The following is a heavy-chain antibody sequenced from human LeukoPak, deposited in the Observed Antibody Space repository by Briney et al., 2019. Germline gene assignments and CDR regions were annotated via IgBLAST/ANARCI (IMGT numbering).Heavy chain of an antibody. V-gene: IGHV4-61*02. CDR3: ARDICGYNYGCFDY. J-gene: IGHJ4*02. CDR1: GGSIGRGTYY. Sequence: SQTLSLTCGVSGGSIGRGTYYWAWIRQPAGKAPEWIGRIFSTGSTSYNPTLKSRVTILVDTSKNQFSLNLSSVTAADTAVYYCARDICGYNYGCFDYWGQGTPVTVSS. D-gene: IGHD5-18*01. CDR2: IFSTGST.